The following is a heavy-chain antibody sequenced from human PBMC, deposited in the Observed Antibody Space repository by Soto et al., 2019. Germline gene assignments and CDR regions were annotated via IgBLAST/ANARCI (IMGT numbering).Heavy chain of an antibody. CDR1: GFTFSSYW. J-gene: IGHJ3*02. Sequence: GGSLRLSCAASGFTFSSYWMHWVRQAPGKGLVWVSRINSDGSSTSYADSVKGRFTISRDNAKNTLYLQMNSLRAEDTAVYYCARGNSITIFGVVIADAFDIWGQGTMVTVSS. D-gene: IGHD3-3*01. CDR2: INSDGSST. CDR3: ARGNSITIFGVVIADAFDI. V-gene: IGHV3-74*01.